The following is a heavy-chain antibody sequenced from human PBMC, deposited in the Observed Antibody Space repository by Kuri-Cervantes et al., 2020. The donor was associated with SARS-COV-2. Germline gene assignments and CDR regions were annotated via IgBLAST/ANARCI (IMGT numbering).Heavy chain of an antibody. CDR3: ARDVDPYYDYWSGSAGY. CDR1: GFSFSSYW. D-gene: IGHD3-3*01. CDR2: IYTEGSTA. Sequence: GESLKISCAASGFSFSSYWMHWVRQAPGKGLVWVSRIYTEGSTASYADPVKGRFTISRDNAKNTLFLQMNSLRAEDTAVYYCARDVDPYYDYWSGSAGYWGQGTLVTVSS. J-gene: IGHJ4*02. V-gene: IGHV3-74*01.